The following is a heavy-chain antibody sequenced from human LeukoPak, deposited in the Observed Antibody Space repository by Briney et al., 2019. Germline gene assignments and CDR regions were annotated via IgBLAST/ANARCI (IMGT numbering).Heavy chain of an antibody. CDR1: GYTFTGYY. CDR3: ARGAGVITGTTPTDY. V-gene: IGHV1-2*04. Sequence: GASVKVSCKASGYTFTGYYMHWVRQAPGQGLEWMGWINPNSGGTNYAQKFQGWVTMTRDTSISTAYMELSGLRSDDTAVYYCARGAGVITGTTPTDYWGQGTLVTVSS. CDR2: INPNSGGT. D-gene: IGHD1-20*01. J-gene: IGHJ4*02.